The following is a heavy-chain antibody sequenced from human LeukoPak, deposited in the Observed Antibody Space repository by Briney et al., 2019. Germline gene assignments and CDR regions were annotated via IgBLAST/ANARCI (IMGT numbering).Heavy chain of an antibody. Sequence: GGSLRLSCAASGFTFNYYAMSWVRQAPGKGLEWVSGISDNEGRTYYTDSVKGRFTISRDTSKNTVYLQMNNLRADDTAVYFCARHDSFIPYWGQGTLVTVSS. D-gene: IGHD5-18*01. J-gene: IGHJ4*02. CDR1: GFTFNYYA. CDR3: ARHDSFIPY. CDR2: ISDNEGRT. V-gene: IGHV3-23*01.